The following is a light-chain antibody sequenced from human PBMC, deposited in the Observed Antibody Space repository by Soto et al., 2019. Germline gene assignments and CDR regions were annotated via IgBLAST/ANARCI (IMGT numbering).Light chain of an antibody. CDR1: QSVTIY. CDR3: QQRSGWPLS. CDR2: DAS. J-gene: IGKJ4*01. Sequence: EIVLTQSPATLSLSPGERATLSCRASQSVTIYLAWYQQRPGQAPRLLIYDASTRAPGIPARFSGSGSGTDFPLTISSLGPEDFALYFCQQRSGWPLSFGGGTKVEI. V-gene: IGKV3-11*01.